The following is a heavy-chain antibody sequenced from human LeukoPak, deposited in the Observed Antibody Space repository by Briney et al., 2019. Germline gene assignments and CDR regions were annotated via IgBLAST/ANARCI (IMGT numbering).Heavy chain of an antibody. J-gene: IGHJ4*02. CDR1: GFIFNKHA. CDR2: LSGSGGST. Sequence: GGSLRLSCAASGFIFNKHAMSWVRQAPGKGLEWVSGLSGSGGSTDYADSVKGRFTVSRDNSKNTLFLQMNSLRAEDTAIYYCARERDYGPADYWGQGTLVTVSS. D-gene: IGHD4/OR15-4a*01. CDR3: ARERDYGPADY. V-gene: IGHV3-23*01.